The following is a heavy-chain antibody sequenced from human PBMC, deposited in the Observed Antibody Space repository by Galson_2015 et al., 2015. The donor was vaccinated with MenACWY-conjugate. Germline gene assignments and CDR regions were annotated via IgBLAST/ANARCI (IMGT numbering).Heavy chain of an antibody. CDR2: INRNGVGT. V-gene: IGHV3-7*01. J-gene: IGHJ4*02. CDR3: GRISYDGSDY. D-gene: IGHD3-3*01. CDR1: GFTFESYR. Sequence: SLRLSCAGSGFTFESYRMSWVRQAPGKGLEWVANINRNGVGTFYADSVKGRFAISKDNAENSLYLQMNRLTAADTAIYYCGRISYDGSDYWGQGTLVTVSS.